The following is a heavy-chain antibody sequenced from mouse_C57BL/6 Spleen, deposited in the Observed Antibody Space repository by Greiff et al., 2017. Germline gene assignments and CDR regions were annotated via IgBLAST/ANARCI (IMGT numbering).Heavy chain of an antibody. CDR3: ARGHYYGSSY. D-gene: IGHD1-1*01. CDR1: GYTFTSYW. V-gene: IGHV1-64*01. Sequence: VQLQQSGAELVKPGASVKLSCKASGYTFTSYWMHWVKQRPGKGLEGIGMSHPKSGSTNYNEKFKSKATLTVDKSSSTAYMQLSSLTSEDSAVYYCARGHYYGSSYWGQGTTLTVSS. J-gene: IGHJ2*01. CDR2: SHPKSGST.